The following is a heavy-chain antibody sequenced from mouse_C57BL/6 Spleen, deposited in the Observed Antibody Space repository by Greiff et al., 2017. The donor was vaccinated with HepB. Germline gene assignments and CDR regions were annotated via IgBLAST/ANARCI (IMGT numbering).Heavy chain of an antibody. V-gene: IGHV2-6-1*01. D-gene: IGHD2-1*01. J-gene: IGHJ4*01. Sequence: QVQLKESGPGLVAPSQSLSITCTVSGFSLTSYGVHWVRQPPGKGLEWLVVIWSDGSTTYNSALKSRLSISKDNSKSQVFLKMNSLQTDDTAMYYCARHKGYGNYGYYAMDYWGQGTSVTVSS. CDR3: ARHKGYGNYGYYAMDY. CDR1: GFSLTSYG. CDR2: IWSDGST.